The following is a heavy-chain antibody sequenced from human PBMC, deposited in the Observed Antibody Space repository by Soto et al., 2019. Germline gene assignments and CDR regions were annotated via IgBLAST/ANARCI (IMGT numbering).Heavy chain of an antibody. J-gene: IGHJ5*02. CDR2: IYYSGST. D-gene: IGHD3-22*01. Sequence: SETLSLTCTVSGGSISSYYWSWIRQPPGKGLEWIGYIYYSGSTNYNPSLKSRVTISVDTSKNQFSLKLSSVTAADTAVYYCARDSVVVSHYYDSTGYFDLWGQGILVTVSS. CDR1: GGSISSYY. V-gene: IGHV4-59*01. CDR3: ARDSVVVSHYYDSTGYFDL.